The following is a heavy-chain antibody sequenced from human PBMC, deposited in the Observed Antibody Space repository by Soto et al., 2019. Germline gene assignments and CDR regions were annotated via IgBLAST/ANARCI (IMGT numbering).Heavy chain of an antibody. CDR2: ISSSSSTL. CDR1: GFTFSSYS. Sequence: EVQLVESGGGLVQPGGSLRLSCAASGFTFSSYSMNWVRQAPGKGLEWVSYISSSSSTLYYADSVKGRFTISRDNAKNSLYLQINSLRDEDTSVYYCAREPRYYYDSSGYLNWFDPWGQGTLVTVSS. V-gene: IGHV3-48*02. D-gene: IGHD3-22*01. J-gene: IGHJ5*02. CDR3: AREPRYYYDSSGYLNWFDP.